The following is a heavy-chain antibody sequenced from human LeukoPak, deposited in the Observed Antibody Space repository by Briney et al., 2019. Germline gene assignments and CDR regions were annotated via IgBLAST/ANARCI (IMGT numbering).Heavy chain of an antibody. Sequence: SSETLSLTCTVSGGSISSYYWSWIRQPPGKGLEWIGYIYYSGSTNYNPSLKSRVTISVDTSKNQFSLKLSSVTAADTAVYYCARESGNIVVNWGQGTLVTVSS. V-gene: IGHV4-59*01. J-gene: IGHJ4*02. D-gene: IGHD2-2*01. CDR1: GGSISSYY. CDR2: IYYSGST. CDR3: ARESGNIVVN.